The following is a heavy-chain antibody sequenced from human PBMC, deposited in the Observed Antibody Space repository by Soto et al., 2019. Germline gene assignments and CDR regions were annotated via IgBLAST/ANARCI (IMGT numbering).Heavy chain of an antibody. V-gene: IGHV4-59*01. CDR1: GGSISSYY. Sequence: QVQLQESGPGLVKPSETLSLTCTVSGGSISSYYWSWIRQPPGKGLEWIGYIYYSGSTNYNPSLKSRVTISVDTSKNQLSLKLSSVTAADTAVYYCATALVRFGELLFDYWGQGTLVTVSS. J-gene: IGHJ4*02. CDR2: IYYSGST. D-gene: IGHD3-10*01. CDR3: ATALVRFGELLFDY.